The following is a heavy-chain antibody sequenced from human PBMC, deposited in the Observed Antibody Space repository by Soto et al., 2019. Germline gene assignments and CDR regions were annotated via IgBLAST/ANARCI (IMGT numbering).Heavy chain of an antibody. D-gene: IGHD6-19*01. V-gene: IGHV3-7*03. J-gene: IGHJ3*02. Sequence: GGSLRLSCAASGFTFSSYWMSWVRQAPGKGLEWVANIKQDGSEKYYVDSVKGRFTISRDNAKNSLYLQMNSLRAEDKAVYYCERGEWLGSDAFDIWGQGTMVTVS. CDR3: ERGEWLGSDAFDI. CDR2: IKQDGSEK. CDR1: GFTFSSYW.